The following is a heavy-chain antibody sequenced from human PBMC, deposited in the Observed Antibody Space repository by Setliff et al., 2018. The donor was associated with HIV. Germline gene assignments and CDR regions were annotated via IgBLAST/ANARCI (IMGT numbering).Heavy chain of an antibody. Sequence: PSETLSLTCAVYGESFNGYYWSWIRQPPGKGLEWIGEIDHSGSTNYNPSLKSRLTLSVDTSKNQFSLNLKSVTAADTAIYYCARHTAVNVSPSGMGYYYIDVWAKGTSVTVSS. CDR2: IDHSGST. D-gene: IGHD2-8*01. J-gene: IGHJ6*03. CDR1: GESFNGYY. V-gene: IGHV4-34*01. CDR3: ARHTAVNVSPSGMGYYYIDV.